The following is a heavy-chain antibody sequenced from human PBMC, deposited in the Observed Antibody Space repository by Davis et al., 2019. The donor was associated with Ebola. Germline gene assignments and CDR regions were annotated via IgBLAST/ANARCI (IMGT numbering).Heavy chain of an antibody. CDR3: ARAVTMVLPSGWFDP. J-gene: IGHJ5*02. Sequence: AASVEVSCQASGYTFTRYGISWVRPAPGQGLGGVGWISAYNGNTNYAQNLQGRVTMTTDTSTSTAYMEVRSLRYDDTAVYYCARAVTMVLPSGWFDPWGQGTLVTVSS. V-gene: IGHV1-18*01. CDR2: ISAYNGNT. D-gene: IGHD3-10*01. CDR1: GYTFTRYG.